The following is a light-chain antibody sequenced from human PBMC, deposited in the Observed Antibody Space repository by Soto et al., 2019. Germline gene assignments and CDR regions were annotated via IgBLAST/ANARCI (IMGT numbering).Light chain of an antibody. Sequence: DIQMTQSPSSLSASVGDRVTITCQASHDITSFLNWYQHKPGRAPKLLIYEASIVEAGVPTRFSGSGSGTHFTFTISSLQPEDVATYYCQHCDYLPIFGPGTTVDFK. CDR3: QHCDYLPI. CDR2: EAS. CDR1: HDITSF. V-gene: IGKV1-33*01. J-gene: IGKJ3*01.